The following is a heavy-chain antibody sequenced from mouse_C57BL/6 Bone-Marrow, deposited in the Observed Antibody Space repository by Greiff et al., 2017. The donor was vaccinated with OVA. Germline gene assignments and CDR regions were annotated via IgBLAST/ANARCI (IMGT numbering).Heavy chain of an antibody. Sequence: VKLMESGAELARPGASVKLSCKASGYTFTSYGISWVKQRTGQGLEWIGEIYPRSGNTYYNEKFKGKATLTADKSSSTAYMELRSLTSEDSAVYFCARNSLGYAMDYWGQGTSVTVSS. CDR3: ARNSLGYAMDY. CDR2: IYPRSGNT. CDR1: GYTFTSYG. J-gene: IGHJ4*01. V-gene: IGHV1-81*01.